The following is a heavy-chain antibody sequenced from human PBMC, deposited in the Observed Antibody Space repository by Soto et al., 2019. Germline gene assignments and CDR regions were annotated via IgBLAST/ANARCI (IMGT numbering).Heavy chain of an antibody. CDR1: GGSIGSYH. V-gene: IGHV4-59*01. CDR2: VYYTGTT. J-gene: IGHJ5*02. CDR3: ARDTVLTGMFDL. Sequence: LSLTCTVSGGSIGSYHWSWVRQPPGKGLEWIASVYYTGTTNYNPSLGSRVTISIDAPENQISLKLTSVTAADTAFYYCARDTVLTGMFDLWGQGTLVTVSS. D-gene: IGHD4-17*01.